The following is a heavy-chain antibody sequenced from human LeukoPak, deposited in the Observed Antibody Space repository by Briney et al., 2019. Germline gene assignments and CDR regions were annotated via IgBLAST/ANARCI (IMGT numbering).Heavy chain of an antibody. CDR2: ISGSGGST. Sequence: GGSLRLSCAASVFTFSSYAMSWVRQAPGKGLEWVSAISGSGGSTYYADSVKGRFTISRDNSKNTLYLQMNSLRAEDTAVYYCAKDGVQYPGVYWGQGTLVTVSP. CDR3: AKDGVQYPGVY. CDR1: VFTFSSYA. J-gene: IGHJ4*02. D-gene: IGHD2/OR15-2a*01. V-gene: IGHV3-23*01.